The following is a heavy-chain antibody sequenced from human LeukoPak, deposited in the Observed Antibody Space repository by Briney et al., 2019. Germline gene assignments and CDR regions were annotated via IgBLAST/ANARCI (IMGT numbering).Heavy chain of an antibody. CDR2: ISGSGGST. J-gene: IGHJ3*02. CDR3: AKDLGLGDI. D-gene: IGHD3/OR15-3a*01. V-gene: IGHV3-23*01. CDR1: GFTFTASA. Sequence: GGSLRLSCAASGFTFTASALSWVRKPPVKGLDYVSSISGSGGSTYYADSVKGRFTISRDDSKNTLYLHMNCLRAEDTAMYYCAKDLGLGDIWGQGTMVTVSS.